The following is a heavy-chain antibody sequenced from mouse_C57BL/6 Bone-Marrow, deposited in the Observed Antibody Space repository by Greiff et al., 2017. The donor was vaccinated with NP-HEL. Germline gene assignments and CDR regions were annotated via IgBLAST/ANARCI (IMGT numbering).Heavy chain of an antibody. CDR2: IYPGDGDT. CDR1: GYAFSSSW. D-gene: IGHD2-5*01. J-gene: IGHJ4*01. CDR3: ARSYSNSYFAMDY. V-gene: IGHV1-82*01. Sequence: QVQLQQSGPELVKPGASVKISCKASGYAFSSSWMNWVKQRPGKGLEWIGRIYPGDGDTNYNGKFKGKATLTADKSSSTAYMQLSSLTSEDSAVYFCARSYSNSYFAMDYWGQGTSVTVSS.